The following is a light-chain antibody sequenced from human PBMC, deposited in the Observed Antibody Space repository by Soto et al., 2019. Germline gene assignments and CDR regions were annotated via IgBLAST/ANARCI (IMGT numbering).Light chain of an antibody. J-gene: IGLJ1*01. CDR1: SSNIGAGYD. CDR3: GSWDSSLSAYV. V-gene: IGLV1-40*01. CDR2: GTT. Sequence: QSVLTQTPSVSGAPGQRVTISCTGRSSNIGAGYDVHWYQHLPGTAPKLLIYGTTNRPSGVPDRFSGSKSGTSATLGITGFQTGDEADYYCGSWDSSLSAYVFGTGTKLTVL.